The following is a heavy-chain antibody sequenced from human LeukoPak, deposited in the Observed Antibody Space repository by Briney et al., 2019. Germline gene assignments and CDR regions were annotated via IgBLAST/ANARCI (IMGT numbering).Heavy chain of an antibody. D-gene: IGHD3-22*01. J-gene: IGHJ4*02. V-gene: IGHV1-18*01. CDR1: GYSFTSYA. CDR3: ARDHGIVVVITLDY. Sequence: WASVKVSCKASGYSFTSYAISWVRQAPGQGLEWMGWISGYNGNTNYAQKLQGRVTMTTDTSTSTAYMELRSLRSDDTAVYYCARDHGIVVVITLDYWGQGTLVTVSS. CDR2: ISGYNGNT.